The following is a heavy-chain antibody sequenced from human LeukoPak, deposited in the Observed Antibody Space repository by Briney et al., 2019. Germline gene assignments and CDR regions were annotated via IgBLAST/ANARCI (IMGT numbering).Heavy chain of an antibody. CDR3: ARVSINYYDNSGYDAFDI. CDR1: GFSFSSHS. Sequence: PGGSLRLSCAASGFSFSSHSMYWVRQAPGRGLEWVSSISSSSSYIYHADSVKGRFTISRDNAKSSLYLQINSLRAEDTAVYYCARVSINYYDNSGYDAFDIWGQGTMVTVSS. CDR2: ISSSSSYI. J-gene: IGHJ3*02. D-gene: IGHD3-22*01. V-gene: IGHV3-21*01.